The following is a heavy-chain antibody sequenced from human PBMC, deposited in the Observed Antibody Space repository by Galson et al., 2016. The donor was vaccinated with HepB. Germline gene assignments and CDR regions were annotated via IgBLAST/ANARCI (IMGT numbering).Heavy chain of an antibody. CDR3: TRALVTTGDWMYYGMDV. CDR2: IRSKTYGGTR. D-gene: IGHD4-11*01. Sequence: SLRLSCAASGFSFGDDCVSWFRQAPEKGLEWVAFIRSKTYGGTREYAASVKGRFTISRDDSKTTAYLQMNSLNTEDTAVYFCTRALVTTGDWMYYGMDVWGQGTTVTVSS. CDR1: GFSFGDDC. J-gene: IGHJ6*02. V-gene: IGHV3-49*03.